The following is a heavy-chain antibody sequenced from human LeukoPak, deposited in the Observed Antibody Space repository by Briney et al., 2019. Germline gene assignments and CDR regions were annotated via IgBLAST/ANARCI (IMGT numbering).Heavy chain of an antibody. V-gene: IGHV3-23*01. CDR2: IRGSGGST. D-gene: IGHD3-16*02. Sequence: GGSLSLSCAASGFTFSSYAMSWVRQAPGKGLEWVSAIRGSGGSTYYAHSVKGRSTISRDHSKSTLYLQMNSLRAEDTAVYYCAKRAYDYVWGSYRYKVYYYMDVWGKGTTVTVSS. CDR1: GFTFSSYA. J-gene: IGHJ6*03. CDR3: AKRAYDYVWGSYRYKVYYYMDV.